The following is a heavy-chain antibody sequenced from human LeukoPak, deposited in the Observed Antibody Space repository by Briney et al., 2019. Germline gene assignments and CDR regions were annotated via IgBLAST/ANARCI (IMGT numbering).Heavy chain of an antibody. J-gene: IGHJ3*01. CDR1: GGSLSGYY. D-gene: IGHD3-22*01. CDR3: ARGQRLRYYYDRSAFDV. Sequence: SQTLSLTSGVSGGSLSGYYWRWVRQSPGKGLEWVGEINHLGTTNYNPSLKSRVTISEDTSENQFSLKLSSVTVADTAVYYCARGQRLRYYYDRSAFDVWGHGTMVTVSS. CDR2: INHLGTT. V-gene: IGHV4-34*01.